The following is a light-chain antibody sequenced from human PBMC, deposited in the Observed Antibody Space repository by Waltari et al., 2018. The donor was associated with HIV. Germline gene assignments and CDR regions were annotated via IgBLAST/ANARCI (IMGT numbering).Light chain of an antibody. CDR1: QDISNY. CDR2: DAS. J-gene: IGKJ2*01. CDR3: QQYDNLPGYT. Sequence: DIQMNQSPSSLSASVGDRVTITCQASQDISNYLNWYQQKPGKAPKLLIYDASNLETGVPSRFSGSGSGTDFTFTISSLQPEDIATYYCQQYDNLPGYTFGQGTKLEIK. V-gene: IGKV1-33*01.